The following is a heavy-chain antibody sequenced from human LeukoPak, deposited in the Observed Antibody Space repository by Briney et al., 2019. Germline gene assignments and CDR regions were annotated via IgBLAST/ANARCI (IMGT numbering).Heavy chain of an antibody. Sequence: PGGSLRLSCAASGFTFRNPAMSWVRQAPGKGLEWVSSISGSGANTYYADSVKGRFTISRDNSKNTLYLQMNSLRAEDTAVYYCAKAPTSYCSSSSCYEGASDYWGQGTLVTVSS. CDR3: AKAPTSYCSSSSCYEGASDY. J-gene: IGHJ4*02. CDR1: GFTFRNPA. D-gene: IGHD2-2*01. CDR2: ISGSGANT. V-gene: IGHV3-23*01.